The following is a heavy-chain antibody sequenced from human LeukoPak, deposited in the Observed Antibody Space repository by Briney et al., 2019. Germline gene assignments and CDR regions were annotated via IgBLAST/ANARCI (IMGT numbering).Heavy chain of an antibody. D-gene: IGHD2-8*01. CDR2: ISHSGGT. V-gene: IGHV4-34*01. CDR3: ARIHCGHTDGICYNY. J-gene: IGHJ4*02. CDR1: GVSFSAYS. Sequence: KPSETLSLTCAVHGVSFSAYSWSWIRQPPGKGLEWIGEISHSGGTNYNPSLKSRATISGDTSENQFFLRLTSVTAADTAVYYCARIHCGHTDGICYNYWGLGTLVTVSS.